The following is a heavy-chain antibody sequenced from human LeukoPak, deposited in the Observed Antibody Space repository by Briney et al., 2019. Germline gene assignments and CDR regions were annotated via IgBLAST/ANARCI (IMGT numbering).Heavy chain of an antibody. CDR1: GGSFSGYY. CDR3: ARGAGFDY. V-gene: IGHV4-34*01. J-gene: IGHJ4*02. Sequence: SETLSLTCAVYGGSFSGYYWSWIRHPPGKGLELIGEINHSGSTNYNPSLKSRVTISVDTSKNQFSLKLSSVTAADTAVYYCARGAGFDYWGQGTLVTVSS. CDR2: INHSGST.